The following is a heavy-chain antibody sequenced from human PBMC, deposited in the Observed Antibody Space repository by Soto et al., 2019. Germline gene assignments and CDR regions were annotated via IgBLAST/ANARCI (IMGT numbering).Heavy chain of an antibody. Sequence: PSETLSLTCAISGDSVSSNSAAWNWIRQSPSRGLEWLGRTYYRSKWYNDYAISVKSRITINPDTSKNQFSPQLSSVIPEDTAVYYCARAHLGRDRYTLAPFDPWGQGTLVTVSS. CDR1: GDSVSSNSAA. CDR3: ARAHLGRDRYTLAPFDP. J-gene: IGHJ5*02. V-gene: IGHV6-1*01. D-gene: IGHD1-1*01. CDR2: TYYRSKWYN.